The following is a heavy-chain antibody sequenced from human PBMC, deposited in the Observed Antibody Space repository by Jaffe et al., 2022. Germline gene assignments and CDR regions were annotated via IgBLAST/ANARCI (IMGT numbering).Heavy chain of an antibody. CDR1: GGTFSSYA. D-gene: IGHD6-6*01. CDR3: ARGPYSSSPERFHYWYFDL. V-gene: IGHV1-69*01. J-gene: IGHJ2*01. Sequence: QVQLVQSGAEVKKPGSSVKVSCKASGGTFSSYAISWVRQAPGQGLEWMGGIIPIFGTANYAQKFQGRVTITADESTSTAYMELSSLRSEDTAVYYCARGPYSSSPERFHYWYFDLWGRGTLVTVSS. CDR2: IIPIFGTA.